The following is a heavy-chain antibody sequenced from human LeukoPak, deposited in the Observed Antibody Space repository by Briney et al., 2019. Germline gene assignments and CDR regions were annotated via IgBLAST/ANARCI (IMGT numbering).Heavy chain of an antibody. D-gene: IGHD2-15*01. CDR1: GYSFTSNW. CDR3: ARSGEHCSGGSCSKGVGYYYGMDV. J-gene: IGHJ6*02. Sequence: PGESLKISCKGSGYSFTSNWIGWVRQLPGKGLEWMGIIYPGDSDTKYSPSFQGQVTISADKSISTAYVQWSSLKASDTAMYYCARSGEHCSGGSCSKGVGYYYGMDVWGQGTTVTVSS. CDR2: IYPGDSDT. V-gene: IGHV5-51*01.